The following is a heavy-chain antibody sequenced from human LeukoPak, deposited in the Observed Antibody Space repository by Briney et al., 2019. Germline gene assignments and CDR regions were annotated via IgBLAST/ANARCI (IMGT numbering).Heavy chain of an antibody. D-gene: IGHD3-10*01. CDR1: GFTFSSYA. V-gene: IGHV3-23*01. J-gene: IGHJ4*02. CDR2: ISGSDGST. CDR3: ARDRAAGDY. Sequence: PGGSLRLSCAASGFTFSSYAMSWVRQAPGKGLEWVSGISGSDGSTYYADSVKGRFTISRDNSKNSLYLQMNSLRAEDTAVYYCARDRAAGDYWGQGTLVTVSS.